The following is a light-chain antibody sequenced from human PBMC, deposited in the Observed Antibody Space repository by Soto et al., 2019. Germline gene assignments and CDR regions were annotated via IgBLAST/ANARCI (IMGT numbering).Light chain of an antibody. J-gene: IGLJ2*01. CDR2: EVS. CDR3: SSYAGSNNLL. Sequence: QSALTQPPSASGSPGQSVTISCTGTSSDVGGYNYVSWYQHHPGKAPKLIIYEVSKWSSGVPDRFSGSKSGNTASLTVSGLQAEDEADYYCSSYAGSNNLLFGGGTKLTVL. V-gene: IGLV2-8*01. CDR1: SSDVGGYNY.